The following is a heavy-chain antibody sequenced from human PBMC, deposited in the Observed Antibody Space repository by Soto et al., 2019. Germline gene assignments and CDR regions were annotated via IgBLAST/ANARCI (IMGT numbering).Heavy chain of an antibody. D-gene: IGHD6-6*01. CDR3: ARDSKGSRGSSRTYYYYGMDV. Sequence: SETLSLTCTVSGGSISSYYWSWIRQPPGKGLEWIGYIYYSGSTNYNPSLKSRVTISVDTSKNQFSLKLSSVTAADTAVYCCARDSKGSRGSSRTYYYYGMDVWGQGTTVTVSS. V-gene: IGHV4-59*01. J-gene: IGHJ6*02. CDR2: IYYSGST. CDR1: GGSISSYY.